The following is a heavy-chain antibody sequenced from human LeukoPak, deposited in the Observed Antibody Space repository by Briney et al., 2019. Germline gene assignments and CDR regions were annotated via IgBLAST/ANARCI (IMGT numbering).Heavy chain of an antibody. V-gene: IGHV4-59*11. Sequence: PSETLSLTCTVSGDSIGSLYWSWIRQPPGQGLEWIGYIFYVGSTNYNPSLKSRVTISVESTRNPFILKLNLVTAAAAAGYYCRRDYYDSRGEAFDIWGQGTMVTVSS. CDR2: IFYVGST. D-gene: IGHD3-22*01. CDR1: GDSIGSLY. CDR3: RRDYYDSRGEAFDI. J-gene: IGHJ3*02.